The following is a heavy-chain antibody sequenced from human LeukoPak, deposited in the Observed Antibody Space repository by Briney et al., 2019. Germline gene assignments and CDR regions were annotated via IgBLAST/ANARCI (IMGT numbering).Heavy chain of an antibody. Sequence: GGSLGLSCAASGFSVRTTYMSWVRQAPGKGLEWVAFIRYDGSNKYYADSVKGRFTTSRDNSKNTLYLQMNSLRAEDTAVYYCANLNYYDSSGYYRPYDAFDIWGQGTMVTVSS. D-gene: IGHD3-22*01. CDR2: IRYDGSNK. CDR1: GFSVRTTY. J-gene: IGHJ3*02. V-gene: IGHV3-30*02. CDR3: ANLNYYDSSGYYRPYDAFDI.